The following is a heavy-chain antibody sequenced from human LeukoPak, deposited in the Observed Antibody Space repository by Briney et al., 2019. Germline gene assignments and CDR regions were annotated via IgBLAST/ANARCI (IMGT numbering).Heavy chain of an antibody. CDR2: ISSSSSTI. CDR3: ARGAYPVTPDAFDI. Sequence: GSLRLSCAASGFTFSSYSTNWVRQAPGKGLEWVSYISSSSSTIYYADSVKGRFTISRDNAKNSLHLQMNSLRDEDTAVYYCARGAYPVTPDAFDIWGQGTMVTVSS. V-gene: IGHV3-48*02. J-gene: IGHJ3*02. D-gene: IGHD4-17*01. CDR1: GFTFSSYS.